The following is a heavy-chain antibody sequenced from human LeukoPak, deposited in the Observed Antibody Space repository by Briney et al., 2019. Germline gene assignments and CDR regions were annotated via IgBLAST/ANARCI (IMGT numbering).Heavy chain of an antibody. Sequence: SETLSLTCSVSIGSISSSKWWSWVRQSPVKGLEWIGEIYLYGTTNYNPSFTSRVTMSVDRSRNQFSLKLTSVTAADTAVYYCARAPVVPAAMGRGAFDIWGQGTMVTVSS. D-gene: IGHD2-2*01. J-gene: IGHJ3*02. CDR2: IYLYGTT. V-gene: IGHV4-4*02. CDR1: IGSISSSKW. CDR3: ARAPVVPAAMGRGAFDI.